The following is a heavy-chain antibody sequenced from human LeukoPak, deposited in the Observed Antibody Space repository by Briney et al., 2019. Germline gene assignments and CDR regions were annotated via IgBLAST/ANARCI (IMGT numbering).Heavy chain of an antibody. CDR2: ISAYNGNT. J-gene: IGHJ6*02. CDR3: ARDFFSGSYSDYYYYYGMDV. V-gene: IGHV1-18*01. CDR1: GYTFTSYG. Sequence: ASVKVSCKASGYTFTSYGISWVRQAPGRGLEWMGWISAYNGNTNYAQKLQGRVTMTTDTSTSTAYMELRSLRSDDTAVYYCARDFFSGSYSDYYYYYGMDVWGQGTTVTVSS. D-gene: IGHD1-26*01.